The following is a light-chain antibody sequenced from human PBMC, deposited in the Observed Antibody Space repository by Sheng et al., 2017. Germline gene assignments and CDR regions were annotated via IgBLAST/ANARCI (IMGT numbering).Light chain of an antibody. V-gene: IGKV3D-20*02. CDR3: QQRSNWPLT. J-gene: IGKJ4*01. CDR2: GAS. Sequence: EIVLTQSPGTLSLSPGERATLSCRASQSVSSNYLAWYQQKPGQAPRLLIYGASNRATGIPDRFSGSGSGTDFTLTISRLEPEDFAVYYCQQRSNWPLTFGGGTKVEI. CDR1: QSVSSNY.